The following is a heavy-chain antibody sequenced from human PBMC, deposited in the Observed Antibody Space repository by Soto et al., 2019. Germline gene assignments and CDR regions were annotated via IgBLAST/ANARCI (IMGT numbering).Heavy chain of an antibody. Sequence: QITLNEAGPTQVKPRQTLTLTCTFSGFSLTTSGVGVGWIRQSPGKAPEWLALIYWDDDKRYSPSLKIRLTITKYTSKIPVVLTMAVLDPADTATYYCAHRVLRTVFGLVTTTTIYFAFWGQGTPVAVSS. D-gene: IGHD3-3*01. J-gene: IGHJ4*02. V-gene: IGHV2-5*02. CDR1: GFSLTTSGVG. CDR3: AHRVLRTVFGLVTTTTIYFAF. CDR2: IYWDDDK.